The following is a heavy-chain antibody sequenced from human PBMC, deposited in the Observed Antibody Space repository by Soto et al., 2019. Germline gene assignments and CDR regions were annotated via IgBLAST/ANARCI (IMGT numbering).Heavy chain of an antibody. J-gene: IGHJ6*02. D-gene: IGHD3-10*01. CDR2: INPSGGST. CDR3: ASRSITMVRGVIPAYYYGMDV. V-gene: IGHV1-46*01. CDR1: GYTFTSYY. Sequence: ASVKVSCKASGYTFTSYYMHWVRQAPGQGLEWMGIINPSGGSTSYAQKFQGRVTMTRDTSTSTVYMELSSLRSEDTAVYYCASRSITMVRGVIPAYYYGMDVWGQGTTVTVSS.